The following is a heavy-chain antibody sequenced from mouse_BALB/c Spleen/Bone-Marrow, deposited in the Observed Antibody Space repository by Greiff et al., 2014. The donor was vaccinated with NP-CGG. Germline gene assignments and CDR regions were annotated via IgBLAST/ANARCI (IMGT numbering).Heavy chain of an antibody. V-gene: IGHV5-6-3*01. CDR3: ARGYDYESWFAY. J-gene: IGHJ3*01. D-gene: IGHD2-4*01. Sequence: EVQREESGGGLVRPGASLKLSCAASGFSFSGYGMSWVRQTPDKRLELVATINSNGGSTYCSDSVKGRFTISRDNAKNTLYLQMSSLKSEDTAMYYCARGYDYESWFAYRGQGTLVTVSA. CDR1: GFSFSGYG. CDR2: INSNGGST.